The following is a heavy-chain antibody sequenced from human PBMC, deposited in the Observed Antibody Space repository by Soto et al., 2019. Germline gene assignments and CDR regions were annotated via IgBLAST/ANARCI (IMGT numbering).Heavy chain of an antibody. V-gene: IGHV1-69*06. Sequence: QVQLVQSGAVVKKPGSSVTVSCKASGGMFSDYTISWVRQAPGQGLEWRGGIIPIFGGPHYEKKFQGRVKVTADKPTSGGYLGVRDLKSGGKGVYCCAKEGGGASIDFWRANWFDPWGQGTLVTVSS. J-gene: IGHJ5*02. D-gene: IGHD3-3*01. CDR2: IIPIFGGP. CDR3: AKEGGGASIDFWRANWFDP. CDR1: GGMFSDYT.